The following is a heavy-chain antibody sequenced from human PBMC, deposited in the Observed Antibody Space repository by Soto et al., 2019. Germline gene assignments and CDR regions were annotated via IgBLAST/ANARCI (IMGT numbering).Heavy chain of an antibody. Sequence: PGGSLRLSCAASGFTFSSYWMHWVRQAPGKGLVWVSRINSDGSSTSYADSVKGRFTISRDNAKNTLYLQMNSLRAEDTAVYYCARAGQLGIFDYWGQGTLVTVSS. CDR1: GFTFSSYW. CDR2: INSDGSST. D-gene: IGHD6-6*01. J-gene: IGHJ4*02. CDR3: ARAGQLGIFDY. V-gene: IGHV3-74*01.